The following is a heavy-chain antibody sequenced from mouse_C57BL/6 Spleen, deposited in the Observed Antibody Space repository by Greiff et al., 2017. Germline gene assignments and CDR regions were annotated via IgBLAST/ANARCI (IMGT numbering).Heavy chain of an antibody. D-gene: IGHD4-1*01. Sequence: QVQLKESGPGLVQPSQSLSITCTVSGFSLTSYGVHWVRQSPGKGLEWLGVIWSGGSTDYNAAFISRLSISKDNSKSQVFFKMKRLQADETAIYYCARTGTGRDYFDYWGQGTTLTVSS. V-gene: IGHV2-2*01. CDR1: GFSLTSYG. CDR3: ARTGTGRDYFDY. CDR2: IWSGGST. J-gene: IGHJ2*01.